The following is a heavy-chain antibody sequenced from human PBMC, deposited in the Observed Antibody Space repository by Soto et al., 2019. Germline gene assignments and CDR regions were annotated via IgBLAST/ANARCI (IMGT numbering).Heavy chain of an antibody. D-gene: IGHD3-16*02. CDR1: GGSISSSSYY. J-gene: IGHJ4*02. V-gene: IGHV4-39*01. CDR3: ARHPSDLEGYDYIWGSYRRGHFDY. CDR2: IYYSGST. Sequence: SETLFLTCTVSGGSISSSSYYWGWIRQPPGKGLEWIGSIYYSGSTYYNPSLKSRVTISVDTSKNQFSLKLSSVTAADTAVYYCARHPSDLEGYDYIWGSYRRGHFDYWGQGTLVTVSS.